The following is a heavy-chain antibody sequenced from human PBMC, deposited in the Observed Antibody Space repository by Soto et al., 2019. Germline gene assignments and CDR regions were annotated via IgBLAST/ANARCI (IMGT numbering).Heavy chain of an antibody. J-gene: IGHJ4*02. CDR1: GFTFTRYS. CDR2: ISSTTNYI. Sequence: NPGGSLRLSCAASGFTFTRYSMNWVRQAPGKGLEWVSSISSTTNYIYYGDSMKGRFTISRDSAKNSLYLEMNSLRAEDTAVYYCARESEDLTSNFDYWGQGTLVTVSS. CDR3: ARESEDLTSNFDY. V-gene: IGHV3-21*06.